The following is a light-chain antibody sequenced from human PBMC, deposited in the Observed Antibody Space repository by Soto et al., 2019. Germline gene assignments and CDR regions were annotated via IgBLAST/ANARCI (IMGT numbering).Light chain of an antibody. CDR3: QFYGTSLSGLYV. V-gene: IGLV1-40*01. CDR1: SANIGAGRD. CDR2: DSN. J-gene: IGLJ1*01. Sequence: QSVLTQPPSVSGAPGQRVTISCTGSSANIGAGRDVHWYRQLPGAAPKFLISDSNHRPSGVPDRFSVSKSGASASLAITGLRAEDERDYFCQFYGTSLSGLYVFGTGTKVTVL.